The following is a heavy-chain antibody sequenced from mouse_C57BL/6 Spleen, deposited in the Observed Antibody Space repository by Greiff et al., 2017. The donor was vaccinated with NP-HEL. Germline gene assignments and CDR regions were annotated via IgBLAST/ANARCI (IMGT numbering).Heavy chain of an antibody. V-gene: IGHV5-16*01. J-gene: IGHJ2*01. Sequence: EVKLVESEGGLVQPGSSMKLSCTASGFTFSDYYMAWVRQVPEKGLEWVANINYDGSSTYYLYSLKSRFIISRDNAKNILYQLMSSLKSEDTATYYCARGDYGSSYDYWGQGTTLTVSS. CDR3: ARGDYGSSYDY. D-gene: IGHD1-1*01. CDR2: INYDGSST. CDR1: GFTFSDYY.